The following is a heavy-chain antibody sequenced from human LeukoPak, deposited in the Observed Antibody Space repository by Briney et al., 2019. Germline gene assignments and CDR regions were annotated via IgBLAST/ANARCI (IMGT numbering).Heavy chain of an antibody. CDR1: GGSISSYY. Sequence: ASQTLSLTCTVSGGSISSYYWSWIRQPAGKGLEWIGRIYTSGSTNYNPSLKSRVTMSVDTSKNQFSLKLSSVTAADTAVYYCAREDYGDYTRSRAFDIWGQGTMVTVSS. V-gene: IGHV4-4*07. J-gene: IGHJ3*02. D-gene: IGHD4-17*01. CDR3: AREDYGDYTRSRAFDI. CDR2: IYTSGST.